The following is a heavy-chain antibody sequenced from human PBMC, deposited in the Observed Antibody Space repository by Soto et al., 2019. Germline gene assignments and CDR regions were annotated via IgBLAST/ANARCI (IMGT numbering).Heavy chain of an antibody. D-gene: IGHD3-9*01. CDR2: IYHSGST. CDR3: ARGWYSYDILTGYYNWFEP. Sequence: SETLSLTCAVSGGSISSGGYSWSWIRQPPGKGLEWIGYIYHSGSTYYNPSLKSRVTISVDRSKNQFSLKLSSVTAADTAVYYCARGWYSYDILTGYYNWFEPWGQGTLVTVSS. CDR1: GGSISSGGYS. J-gene: IGHJ5*02. V-gene: IGHV4-30-2*01.